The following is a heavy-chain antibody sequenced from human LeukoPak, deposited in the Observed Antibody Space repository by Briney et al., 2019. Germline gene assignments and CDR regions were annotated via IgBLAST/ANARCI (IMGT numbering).Heavy chain of an antibody. CDR2: IYYSGST. CDR1: GGFISSYY. D-gene: IGHD6-19*01. J-gene: IGHJ5*02. CDR3: ARIAVAGTDWFDP. Sequence: SETLSLTCTVSGGFISSYYWSWIRQPPGKGLEWIGYIYYSGSTNYNPSLQSRVTISVDTSKNQFSLKLSSVTAADTAVYYCARIAVAGTDWFDPWGQGTLVTVSS. V-gene: IGHV4-59*01.